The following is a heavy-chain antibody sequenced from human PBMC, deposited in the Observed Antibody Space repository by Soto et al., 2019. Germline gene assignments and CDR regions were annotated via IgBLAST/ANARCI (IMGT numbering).Heavy chain of an antibody. D-gene: IGHD3-10*01. CDR2: ISAYNGNT. Sequence: ASVKVSCKASGYTFTNYGISWVRQAPGQGLEWMGWISAYNGNTNYAQKLQGRVTMTTDTSTSTAYMELRSLRSDDTAVYYCVIGGVNNMLRGVPHNWFDPWGQGTLVTVSS. CDR1: GYTFTNYG. CDR3: VIGGVNNMLRGVPHNWFDP. J-gene: IGHJ5*02. V-gene: IGHV1-18*01.